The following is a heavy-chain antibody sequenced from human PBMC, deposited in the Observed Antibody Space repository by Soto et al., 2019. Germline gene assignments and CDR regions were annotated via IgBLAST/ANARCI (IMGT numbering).Heavy chain of an antibody. CDR1: GGSISSSSYY. CDR3: AGFLISFFDI. J-gene: IGHJ3*02. CDR2: LYYSGST. Sequence: QLQLQESGPGLVKPSETLSLTCTVSGGSISSSSYYWGWIRQPPGKGLEWIGSLYYSGSTYYNPALESRVTISVPTSKNQCSRKVRSVTAADPAVYCRAGFLISFFDIWGQGTMVTVSS. V-gene: IGHV4-39*01.